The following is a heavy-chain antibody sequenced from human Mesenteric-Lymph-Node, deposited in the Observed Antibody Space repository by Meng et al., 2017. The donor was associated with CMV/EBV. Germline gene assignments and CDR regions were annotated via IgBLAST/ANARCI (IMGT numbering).Heavy chain of an antibody. J-gene: IGHJ5*02. D-gene: IGHD1-7*01. V-gene: IGHV1-18*01. CDR1: GYSFINHG. Sequence: ASVKVSCKASGYSFINHGISWVRQAPGQGLEWMVWISVYNGNTNYAQKFQGRVTMTTDTSTNTAYMELRSLRSDDTAVYYCATVTGTTGDWFDPWGQGTLVTVSS. CDR3: ATVTGTTGDWFDP. CDR2: ISVYNGNT.